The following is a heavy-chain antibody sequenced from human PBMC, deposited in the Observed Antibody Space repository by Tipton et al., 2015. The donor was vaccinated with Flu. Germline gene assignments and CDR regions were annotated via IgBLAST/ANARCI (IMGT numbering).Heavy chain of an antibody. J-gene: IGHJ4*02. V-gene: IGHV3-48*02. CDR2: ISSSSSTI. CDR1: GFTFSSYS. CDR3: ARVGFGELLHFDY. Sequence: SGFTFSSYSMNWVRQAPGKGLEWVSYISSSSSTIYYAHPVKGRFPISSHNAKNPLYLQMNSLSDEDPAVYYCARVGFGELLHFDYWGQGALVTVS. D-gene: IGHD3-10*01.